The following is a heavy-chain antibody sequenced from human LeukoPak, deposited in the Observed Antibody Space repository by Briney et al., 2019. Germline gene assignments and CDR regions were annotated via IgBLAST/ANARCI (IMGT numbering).Heavy chain of an antibody. V-gene: IGHV3-48*01. CDR2: ISSSSSTI. Sequence: GGSLRLSCAASGFTFSSYSMNWVRQAPGKGLEWVSSISSSSSTIYYADSVKGRFTISRDNAKNTVDLQMNSLRPEDTAVYYCAKDHYVLRTFGWPRDWGQGTLVMVSS. J-gene: IGHJ4*02. CDR1: GFTFSSYS. CDR3: AKDHYVLRTFGWPRD. D-gene: IGHD3-9*01.